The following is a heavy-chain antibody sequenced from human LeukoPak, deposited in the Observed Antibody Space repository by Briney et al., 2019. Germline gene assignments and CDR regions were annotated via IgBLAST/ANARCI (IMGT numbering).Heavy chain of an antibody. J-gene: IGHJ6*03. CDR2: IIPIFGST. V-gene: IGHV1-69*05. Sequence: SVKVSCKASGGTFSNYVINWVRQVPGQGLEWMGGIIPIFGSTKYAQKVQGRVTITTDDSKRTAYLDLSGLRSEDTGVYFCARVMSVGTSMGWDHYFYMDVWGKGTTVIVSS. CDR3: ARVMSVGTSMGWDHYFYMDV. D-gene: IGHD5-18*01. CDR1: GGTFSNYV.